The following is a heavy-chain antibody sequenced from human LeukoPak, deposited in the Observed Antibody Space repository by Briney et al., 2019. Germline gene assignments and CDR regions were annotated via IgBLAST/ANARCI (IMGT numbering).Heavy chain of an antibody. V-gene: IGHV1-18*01. Sequence: GASVKVSCKASGYTFTTYGISWVRQAPGHGLEWMGYISGRSDDENYADNFQGRLTMTTDTSTNTAYMELGSLTSDDTAVYYCARDWDWRTDCFDPWGQGTLVTVSS. CDR3: ARDWDWRTDCFDP. CDR2: ISGRSDDE. CDR1: GYTFTTYG. D-gene: IGHD3-3*01. J-gene: IGHJ5*02.